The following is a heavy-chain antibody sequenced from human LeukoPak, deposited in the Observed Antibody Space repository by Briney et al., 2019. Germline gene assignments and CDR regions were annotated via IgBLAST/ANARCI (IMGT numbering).Heavy chain of an antibody. D-gene: IGHD3-3*01. CDR1: GFTFSSYS. J-gene: IGHJ6*03. Sequence: GGSLRLSCAASGFTFSSYSMNWVRQAPGKGLEWVSSISSSSSYIYYADSVKGRFTISRDNAKNSLYLQMNSLRAEDKDVYYCARDSLAGDFWSGYYQSAYYYYYYMDVWGKGTTVTVSS. CDR2: ISSSSSYI. V-gene: IGHV3-21*01. CDR3: ARDSLAGDFWSGYYQSAYYYYYYMDV.